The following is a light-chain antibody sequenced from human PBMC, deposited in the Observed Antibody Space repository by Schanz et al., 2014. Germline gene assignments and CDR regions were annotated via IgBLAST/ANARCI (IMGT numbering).Light chain of an antibody. CDR2: GAS. J-gene: IGKJ4*01. CDR3: QQYSISPVT. Sequence: EIVLTQSPGTLSLSPGQRATLSCRASQSVTSTYVAWYQQKPGQAPRLLIYGASSRATGIPDRFSGSGSGTDFTLTISRLEPEDFAVYYCQQYSISPVTFGGGTKVEIK. CDR1: QSVTSTY. V-gene: IGKV3-20*01.